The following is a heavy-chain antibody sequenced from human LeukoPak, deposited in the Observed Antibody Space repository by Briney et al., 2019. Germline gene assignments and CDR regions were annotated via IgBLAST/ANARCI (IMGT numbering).Heavy chain of an antibody. CDR1: GYTLTELS. J-gene: IGHJ4*02. V-gene: IGHV1-24*01. Sequence: ASVKVSCKVSGYTLTELSMHWVRQAPGKGLEWMGGFDPEDGETIYAQKFQGRVTMTEDTSTDTAYMELSSPRSEDTAVYYCATAVGWSRYYFDYWGQGTLVTVSS. CDR3: ATAVGWSRYYFDY. D-gene: IGHD6-19*01. CDR2: FDPEDGET.